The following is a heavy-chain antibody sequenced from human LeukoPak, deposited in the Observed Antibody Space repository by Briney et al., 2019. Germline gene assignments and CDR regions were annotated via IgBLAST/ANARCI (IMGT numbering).Heavy chain of an antibody. D-gene: IGHD6-6*01. CDR3: ARGPSIAARYDAFDI. Sequence: GGSLRLSCAASGFTFSSYSMNWVRQAPGKGLEWVSTISGSGGSTYYADSVKGRFTISRDNAKNSLYLQVISLRAEDTAVYYCARGPSIAARYDAFDIWGQGTMVTVSS. J-gene: IGHJ3*02. V-gene: IGHV3-21*01. CDR1: GFTFSSYS. CDR2: ISGSGGST.